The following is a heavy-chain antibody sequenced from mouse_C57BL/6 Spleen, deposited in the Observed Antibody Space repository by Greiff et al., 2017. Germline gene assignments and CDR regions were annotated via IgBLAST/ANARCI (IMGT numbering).Heavy chain of an antibody. J-gene: IGHJ1*03. CDR2: ISYDGSN. CDR3: ARDQDYDWYFDV. Sequence: ESGPGLVKPSQSLSLTCSVTGYSIPSGYYWNWIRQFPGNKLEWMGYISYDGSNNYNPSLKNRISITRDTSKNQFFLKLNSVTTEDTATYYCARDQDYDWYFDVWGTGTTVTVSS. V-gene: IGHV3-6*01. CDR1: GYSIPSGYY. D-gene: IGHD2-4*01.